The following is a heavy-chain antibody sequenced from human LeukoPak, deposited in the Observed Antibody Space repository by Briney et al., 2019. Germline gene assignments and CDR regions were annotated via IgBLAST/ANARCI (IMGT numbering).Heavy chain of an antibody. J-gene: IGHJ6*03. Sequence: PSETPSLTCAVYGGSFSDYYWSWIRQPPGKGLEWVGEINHSGKTSYNPSLKSRVSIPVDTSKNQFSLKLSSVTAADTAIYYCARRLKSASQYMDVWGKGTTVTISS. CDR3: ARRLKSASQYMDV. CDR1: GGSFSDYY. CDR2: INHSGKT. V-gene: IGHV4-34*01.